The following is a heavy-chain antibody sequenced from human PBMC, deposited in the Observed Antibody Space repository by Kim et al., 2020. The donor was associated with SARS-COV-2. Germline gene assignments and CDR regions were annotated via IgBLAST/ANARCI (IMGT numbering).Heavy chain of an antibody. CDR3: ARIVVFPPFYYYGMDV. CDR2: IDWDDDK. V-gene: IGHV2-70*01. CDR1: GFSLSTSGMC. D-gene: IGHD3-22*01. J-gene: IGHJ6*02. Sequence: SGPTLVNPTQTLTLTCTFSGFSLSTSGMCVSWIRQPPGKALEWLALIDWDDDKYYSTSLKTRLTISKDTSKNQVVLTMTNMDPVDTATYYCARIVVFPPFYYYGMDVWGQGTTVTVSS.